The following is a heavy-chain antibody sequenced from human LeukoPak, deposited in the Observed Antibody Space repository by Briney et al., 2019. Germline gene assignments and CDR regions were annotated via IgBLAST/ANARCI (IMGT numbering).Heavy chain of an antibody. D-gene: IGHD3-10*01. Sequence: GGSLRLSCAASGFTFSSYGMSWVRQAPGKGLEWVSAISGSGGSTYYADSVKGRFTISRDNSKNTLYLQMNSLRAEDTAVYYCAKSPRGLLWFGDVYYFDYWGQGTLVTASS. J-gene: IGHJ4*02. CDR2: ISGSGGST. V-gene: IGHV3-23*01. CDR1: GFTFSSYG. CDR3: AKSPRGLLWFGDVYYFDY.